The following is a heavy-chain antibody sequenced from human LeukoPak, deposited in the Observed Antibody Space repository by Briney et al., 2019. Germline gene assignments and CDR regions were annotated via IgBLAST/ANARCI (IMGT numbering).Heavy chain of an antibody. CDR3: TRGYVGIDY. D-gene: IGHD5-12*01. V-gene: IGHV3-48*04. CDR2: ISSSSSTI. CDR1: GFTFSSYS. Sequence: SGGSLRLSCAASGFTFSSYSMNWVRQAPGKGLEWVSYISSSSSTIYYADSVKGRFTISRDNAKNTLFLQMNSLRVEDTAVHYCTRGYVGIDYWGQGTLVTVSS. J-gene: IGHJ4*02.